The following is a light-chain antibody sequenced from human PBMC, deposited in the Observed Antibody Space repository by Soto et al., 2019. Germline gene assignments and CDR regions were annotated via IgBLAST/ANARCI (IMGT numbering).Light chain of an antibody. J-gene: IGKJ4*01. V-gene: IGKV3-11*01. CDR3: QQRYSWPLT. Sequence: EIVLTQSPATLSLSPGERATLSCRASHSVASSLAWYQQKPGQAPRLLIYDASNKATGIPARFSGSGSGTDFTLTISSLEPEDFAVYYCQQRYSWPLTFGGGTKVEIK. CDR1: HSVASS. CDR2: DAS.